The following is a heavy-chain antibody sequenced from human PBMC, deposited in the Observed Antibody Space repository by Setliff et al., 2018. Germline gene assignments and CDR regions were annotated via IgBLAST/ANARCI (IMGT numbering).Heavy chain of an antibody. J-gene: IGHJ4*02. CDR3: ARDVDKAVAGTTVVMDY. CDR1: GFTFNTYW. D-gene: IGHD6-19*01. CDR2: ISWNSGSI. V-gene: IGHV3-20*04. Sequence: GGSLRLSCAASGFTFNTYWMTWVRQAPGKGLEWVSGISWNSGSIGYADSVKGRFTISRDNAKNSLYLQMNSLRAEDTAVYYCARDVDKAVAGTTVVMDYWGQGTLVTVSS.